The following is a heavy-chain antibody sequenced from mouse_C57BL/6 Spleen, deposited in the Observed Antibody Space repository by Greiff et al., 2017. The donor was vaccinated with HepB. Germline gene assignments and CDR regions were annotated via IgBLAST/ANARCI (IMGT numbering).Heavy chain of an antibody. V-gene: IGHV1-78*01. CDR2: IYPRDGST. Sequence: VQLQQSDAELVKPGASVKISCKVSGYTFTDHTIHWMKQRPEQGLEWIGYIYPRDGSTKYNEKFKGKATLTADKSSSTAYMQLNSLTSEDSAVYFCASYYGSSYEYYAMDYWGQGTSVTVSS. CDR3: ASYYGSSYEYYAMDY. D-gene: IGHD1-1*01. CDR1: GYTFTDHT. J-gene: IGHJ4*01.